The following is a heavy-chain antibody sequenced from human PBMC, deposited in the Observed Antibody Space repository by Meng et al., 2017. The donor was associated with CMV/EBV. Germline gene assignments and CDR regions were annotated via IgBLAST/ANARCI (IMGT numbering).Heavy chain of an antibody. D-gene: IGHD6-13*01. CDR1: GGSFSGYY. CDR2: IYYIGST. CDR3: ARDHSSSWSLDY. Sequence: GSLRLSCAVYGGSFSGYYWSWIRQPPGKGLEWIGYIYYIGSTNYNPSLKSRVTISVDTSKNQFSLKLSSVTAADTAVYYCARDHSSSWSLDYWGQGTLVTVSS. V-gene: IGHV4-59*01. J-gene: IGHJ4*02.